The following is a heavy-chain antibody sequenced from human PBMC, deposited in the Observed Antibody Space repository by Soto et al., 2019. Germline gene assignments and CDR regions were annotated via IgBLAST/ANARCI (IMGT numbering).Heavy chain of an antibody. D-gene: IGHD6-13*01. CDR2: IYPGDSDT. J-gene: IGHJ2*01. CDR1: GYSFTSYW. CDR3: ARRAMIVAAGRIGYFDL. Sequence: GESLKISCKGSGYSFTSYWIGWVRQMPGKGLEWMGIIYPGDSDTRYSPSFQGQVTISADKSISTAYLQWSSLKASDTAMYYCARRAMIVAAGRIGYFDLWGRGTLVTVSS. V-gene: IGHV5-51*01.